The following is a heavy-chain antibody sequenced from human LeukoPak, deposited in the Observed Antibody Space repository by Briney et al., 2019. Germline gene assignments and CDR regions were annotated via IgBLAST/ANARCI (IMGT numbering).Heavy chain of an antibody. CDR3: ARSRGSGWYGDWYFDL. CDR2: ISGSGVNT. J-gene: IGHJ2*01. Sequence: GGSLRLSCAASGFTFSSYAMSWVRQAPGKGLEWVSAISGSGVNTYYPDSVKGRFTISRDNSQNSLYVQMNSLRAEDTAVYYCARSRGSGWYGDWYFDLWGRGTLVTVSS. V-gene: IGHV3-23*01. D-gene: IGHD6-19*01. CDR1: GFTFSSYA.